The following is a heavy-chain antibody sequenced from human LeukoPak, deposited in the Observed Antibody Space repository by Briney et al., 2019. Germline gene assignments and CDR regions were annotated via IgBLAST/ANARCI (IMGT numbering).Heavy chain of an antibody. V-gene: IGHV3-7*01. D-gene: IGHD4-17*01. Sequence: PGGSLRLSCAASGFTFSKHWMSWVRQAPGKGLEWVPNIKQDGSEKYYVDSVKGRFTISRDNAKNSLYLQMNSLRAEDTAVYYCARPTVDDYGDYGPAFDIWGQGTMVTVSS. CDR3: ARPTVDDYGDYGPAFDI. CDR1: GFTFSKHW. J-gene: IGHJ3*02. CDR2: IKQDGSEK.